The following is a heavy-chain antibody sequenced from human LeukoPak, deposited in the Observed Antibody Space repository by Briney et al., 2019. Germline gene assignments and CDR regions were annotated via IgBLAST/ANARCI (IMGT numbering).Heavy chain of an antibody. CDR2: ISSSGSTI. CDR1: GFTFSSYG. CDR3: AVAAAGRLDY. Sequence: PGGSLRLSCAASGFTFSSYGMHWVRQAPGKGLEWVSYISSSGSTIYYADSVKGRFTISRDNAKNSLYLQMNSLRAEDTAVYYCAVAAAGRLDYWGQGTLVTVSS. J-gene: IGHJ4*02. V-gene: IGHV3-48*04. D-gene: IGHD6-13*01.